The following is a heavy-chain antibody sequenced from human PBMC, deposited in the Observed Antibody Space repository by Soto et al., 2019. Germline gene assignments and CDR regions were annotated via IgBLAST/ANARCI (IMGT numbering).Heavy chain of an antibody. Sequence: QVQLVQSGAEVKKPGSSVKVSCKASGGTFSSYAISWVRQAPGQGLEWMGGLIPIFGTANYAQKFQGRVTITADESTSTAYMELSSVRSEGTAVYYCARSARPLKVLNNYGMDVWGQGTTVTVSS. CDR2: LIPIFGTA. D-gene: IGHD2-8*01. CDR1: GGTFSSYA. J-gene: IGHJ6*02. CDR3: ARSARPLKVLNNYGMDV. V-gene: IGHV1-69*01.